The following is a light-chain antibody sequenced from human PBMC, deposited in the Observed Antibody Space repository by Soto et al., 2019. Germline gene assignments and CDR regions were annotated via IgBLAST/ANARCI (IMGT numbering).Light chain of an antibody. CDR2: AAS. V-gene: IGKV1-39*01. CDR1: QSITTY. J-gene: IGKJ4*01. CDR3: QQIYSGPLT. Sequence: DIRMTQSPSSLSVSVGDRVTITCRASQSITTYLDWYRQKPGKAPKLLIYAASSWQSGVPSRFSGRGSETEFTLSISSLQPEDFATYFCQQIYSGPLTFGRGTKVDI.